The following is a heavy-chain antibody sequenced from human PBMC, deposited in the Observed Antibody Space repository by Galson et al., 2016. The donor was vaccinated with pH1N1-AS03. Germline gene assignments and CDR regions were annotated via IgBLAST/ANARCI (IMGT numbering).Heavy chain of an antibody. CDR1: GFSFSSYW. J-gene: IGHJ4*02. CDR2: INQDGSAV. D-gene: IGHD6-13*01. Sequence: SLRLSCAASGFSFSSYWMTWVRLTPGKGLEWVANINQDGSAVHYVDSVKGRFTISRDNAKNSLSLQMNSLRDGDTAVYYCTRGGYSSTWYWVYWGQGTLVTVSS. V-gene: IGHV3-7*03. CDR3: TRGGYSSTWYWVY.